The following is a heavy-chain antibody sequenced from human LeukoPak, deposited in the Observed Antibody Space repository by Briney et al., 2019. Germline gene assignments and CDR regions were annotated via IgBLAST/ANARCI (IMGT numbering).Heavy chain of an antibody. Sequence: PSETLSLTCAVYGGSFSGYYWSWIRQPRGRGLEWIGEINHSGSTNYNPSLKSRVTISVDTSKNQFSLRLSSVTAADTAVYYCARGGYSYGFKAFDIWGQGTKVTVSS. V-gene: IGHV4-34*01. J-gene: IGHJ3*02. CDR2: INHSGST. D-gene: IGHD5-18*01. CDR3: ARGGYSYGFKAFDI. CDR1: GGSFSGYY.